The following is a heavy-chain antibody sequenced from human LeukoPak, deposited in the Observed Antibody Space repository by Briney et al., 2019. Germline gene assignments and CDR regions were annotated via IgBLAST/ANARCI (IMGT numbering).Heavy chain of an antibody. CDR3: AKDPNGDYVGTFDM. CDR1: GFTFSSYG. V-gene: IGHV3-23*01. CDR2: ISGSGGST. Sequence: GGSLRLSCAASGFTFSSYGMSWVRQAPGKGLEWVSFISGSGGSTDYAVSVRGRFTISRDNSKNTLYLQMNSLRAEDTAVYYCAKDPNGDYVGTFDMWGQGTVVTVSS. D-gene: IGHD4-17*01. J-gene: IGHJ3*02.